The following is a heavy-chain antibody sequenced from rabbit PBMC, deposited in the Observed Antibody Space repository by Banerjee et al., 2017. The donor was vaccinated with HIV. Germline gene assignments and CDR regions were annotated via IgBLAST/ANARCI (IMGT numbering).Heavy chain of an antibody. Sequence: QSLEESGGDLVKPGASLTLTCTASGFSFSSGYDMCWVRQAPGKGLEWIACTGTGDDTYYASWAKGRFTISKTSSTTVTLQMTSLTAADTATYFCARENGWGADLWGPGTLVTVS. CDR2: TGTGDDT. CDR1: GFSFSSGYD. V-gene: IGHV1S40*01. CDR3: ARENGWGADL. D-gene: IGHD4-1*01. J-gene: IGHJ4*01.